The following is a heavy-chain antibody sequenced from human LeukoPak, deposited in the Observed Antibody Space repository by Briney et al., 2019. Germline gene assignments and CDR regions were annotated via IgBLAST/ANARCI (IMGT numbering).Heavy chain of an antibody. V-gene: IGHV3-23*01. CDR2: ISGSGGST. Sequence: GGSLRLSCAASGFTFSSYAMSWVRQAPGKGPEWVSAISGSGGSTYYADSVKGRFTISRDNSKNTLYLQMNSLRAEDTAVYYCAKGRRIAHTYYYDSSGYKGGYYFDYWGQGTLVTVSS. CDR3: AKGRRIAHTYYYDSSGYKGGYYFDY. D-gene: IGHD3-22*01. J-gene: IGHJ4*02. CDR1: GFTFSSYA.